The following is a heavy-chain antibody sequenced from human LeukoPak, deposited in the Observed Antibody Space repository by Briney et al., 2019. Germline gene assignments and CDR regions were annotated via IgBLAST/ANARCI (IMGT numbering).Heavy chain of an antibody. V-gene: IGHV1-2*02. J-gene: IGHJ6*02. CDR2: INPNSGGT. Sequence: ASVKVSCKASGYTFTGYYMHWVRQAPGQGLEWMGWINPNSGGTNYAQKFQGRVTMTRDTSISTAYMELRRLRSDDTAVYYCARVDGDYGYYGMDVWGQGTTVTVSS. D-gene: IGHD4-17*01. CDR3: ARVDGDYGYYGMDV. CDR1: GYTFTGYY.